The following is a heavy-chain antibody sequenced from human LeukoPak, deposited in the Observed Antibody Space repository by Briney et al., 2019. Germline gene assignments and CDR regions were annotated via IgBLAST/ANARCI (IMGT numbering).Heavy chain of an antibody. CDR1: GGLIRRQY. CDR3: ARDVDYVSSHNWFDP. V-gene: IGHV4-59*11. Sequence: SETQTLLCSVWGGLIRRQYWNWTGPPPGKALERRGDLFYRWGTNFYPSLIRRVTISEGASKDQFSLKVSSGTAADPAVCYCARDVDYVSSHNWFDPWGQGTLVTVSS. J-gene: IGHJ5*02. D-gene: IGHD3-22*01. CDR2: LFYRWGT.